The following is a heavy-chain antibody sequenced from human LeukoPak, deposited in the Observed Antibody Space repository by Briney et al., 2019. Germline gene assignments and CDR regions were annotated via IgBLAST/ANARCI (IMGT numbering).Heavy chain of an antibody. CDR3: ARGGYSGIAVAGSFDY. V-gene: IGHV1-3*01. CDR1: GYTFTSYA. D-gene: IGHD6-19*01. J-gene: IGHJ4*02. Sequence: ASVKVSCKASGYTFTSYAMHWVRQAPGQRLEWMGWINAGNGNTKYSQKFQGRVTITRDTSASTAYMELSSLRSEDTAVYYCARGGYSGIAVAGSFDYWGQGTLVTVSS. CDR2: INAGNGNT.